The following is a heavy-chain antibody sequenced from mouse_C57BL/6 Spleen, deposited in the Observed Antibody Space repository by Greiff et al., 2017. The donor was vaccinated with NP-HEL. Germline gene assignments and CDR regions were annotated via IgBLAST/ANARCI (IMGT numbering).Heavy chain of an antibody. V-gene: IGHV10-1*01. CDR2: IRSKSNNYAT. CDR1: GFSFNTYA. J-gene: IGHJ3*01. Sequence: EVQVVESGGGLVQPKGSLKLSCAASGFSFNTYAMNWVRQAPGKGLEWVARIRSKSNNYATYYADSVKDRFTISRDDSESMLYLQMNNLKTEDTAMYYCVRDYYGSSYPFAYWGQGTLVTVSA. D-gene: IGHD1-1*01. CDR3: VRDYYGSSYPFAY.